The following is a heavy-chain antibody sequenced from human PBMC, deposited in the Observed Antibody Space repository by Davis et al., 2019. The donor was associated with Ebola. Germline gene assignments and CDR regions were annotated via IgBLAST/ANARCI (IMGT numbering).Heavy chain of an antibody. D-gene: IGHD1-20*01. Sequence: GESLKISCKDSGNSFNTHWIGWVRQIPGKGLEWMGIIYTGDSDTSYSPSFRGQVTISADKSIKTAFLQWSSLKASDTAMYYCATLRRTITGMDDGFDIWGQGTMVTVSS. CDR3: ATLRRTITGMDDGFDI. J-gene: IGHJ3*02. CDR1: GNSFNTHW. CDR2: IYTGDSDT. V-gene: IGHV5-51*01.